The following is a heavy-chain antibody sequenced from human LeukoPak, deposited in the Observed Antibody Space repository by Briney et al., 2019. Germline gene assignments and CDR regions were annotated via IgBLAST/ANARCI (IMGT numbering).Heavy chain of an antibody. D-gene: IGHD3-22*01. CDR2: TSGSGGST. CDR3: AKPPYYYDSSGYYYIDAFDI. V-gene: IGHV3-23*01. Sequence: GGSLRLSCAASGFTLSSYAMSWVRRAPGKGLEWVSATSGSGGSTYYADSVKGRFTISRDNSKNTLYLQMNSLRAEDTAVYYCAKPPYYYDSSGYYYIDAFDIWGQGTMVTVSS. CDR1: GFTLSSYA. J-gene: IGHJ3*02.